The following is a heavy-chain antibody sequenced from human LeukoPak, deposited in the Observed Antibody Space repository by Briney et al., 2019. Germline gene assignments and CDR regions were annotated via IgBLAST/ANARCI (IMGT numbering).Heavy chain of an antibody. Sequence: GGSLRLSCTASGFVFTICEMDWVRQAPGKGLEWVSYISSSGSYIQYAESVRGRFTISRDNAEKSLFLQMNSLRDEDTAVYYCERDPGYSSTGVDDFDIWGRGTMVTVSS. CDR3: ERDPGYSSTGVDDFDI. J-gene: IGHJ3*02. CDR2: ISSSGSYI. D-gene: IGHD6-13*01. V-gene: IGHV3-48*03. CDR1: GFVFTICE.